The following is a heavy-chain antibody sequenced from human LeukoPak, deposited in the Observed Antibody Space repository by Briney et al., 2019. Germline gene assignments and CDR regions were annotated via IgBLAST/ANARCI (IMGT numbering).Heavy chain of an antibody. J-gene: IGHJ6*02. D-gene: IGHD3-10*01. CDR2: IIPILGIA. V-gene: IGHV1-69*04. CDR1: GGTFSSYA. CDR3: ALWFGELLAPRGGYYYYGMDV. Sequence: GSSVKVSCKASGGTFSSYAISWVRQAPGQGLEWMGRIIPILGIANYAQKFQGRVTIAADKSTSTAYMELSSLRSEDTAVYYCALWFGELLAPRGGYYYYGMDVWGQGTTVTVSS.